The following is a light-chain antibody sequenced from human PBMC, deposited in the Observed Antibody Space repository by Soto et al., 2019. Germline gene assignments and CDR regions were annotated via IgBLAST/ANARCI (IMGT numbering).Light chain of an antibody. J-gene: IGKJ5*01. V-gene: IGKV3-11*01. Sequence: EIVLTQSPATLSLSPGERATLSCRSSQSISGYLAWYQQKPGQAPRLLIYDASNRATGIPARFSDSGSETDFTLTISSLEPEDFAVYYCQQRSNWPHSITFGQGTRLEIK. CDR3: QQRSNWPHSIT. CDR1: QSISGY. CDR2: DAS.